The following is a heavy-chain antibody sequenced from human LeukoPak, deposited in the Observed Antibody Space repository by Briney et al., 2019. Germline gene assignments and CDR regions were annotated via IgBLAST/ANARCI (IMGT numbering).Heavy chain of an antibody. CDR1: GFTFSSYA. Sequence: PGGSLRLSCAASGFTFSSYAMSWVRQAPGKGLDWVSAISGSGGSTYYADSVKGRFTISRDNSENTLYLQMNSLRAEATAVYYCARETRYCSSTSCELYGMDVWGQGTTVTVSS. CDR2: ISGSGGST. CDR3: ARETRYCSSTSCELYGMDV. D-gene: IGHD2-2*01. V-gene: IGHV3-23*01. J-gene: IGHJ6*02.